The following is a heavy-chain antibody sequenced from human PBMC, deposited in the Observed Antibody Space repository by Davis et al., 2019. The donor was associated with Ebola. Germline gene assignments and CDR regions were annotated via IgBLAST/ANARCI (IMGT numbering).Heavy chain of an antibody. CDR1: GFTFSTYA. CDR3: VKDMGISSGWYVRGMDV. CDR2: ISSNGGNT. D-gene: IGHD6-19*01. Sequence: GGSLRLSCSASGFTFSTYAMHWGRQAPGKGLEYVSAISSNGGNTHYADSVRGRFTISRDNSKNTLYLQMTSLRPEDTAVYYCVKDMGISSGWYVRGMDVWGQGTTVTVSS. J-gene: IGHJ6*02. V-gene: IGHV3-64D*06.